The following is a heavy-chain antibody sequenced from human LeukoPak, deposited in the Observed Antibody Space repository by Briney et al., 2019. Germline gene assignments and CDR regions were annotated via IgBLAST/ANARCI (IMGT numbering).Heavy chain of an antibody. J-gene: IGHJ6*03. D-gene: IGHD3-3*01. CDR1: GYTFTSYG. V-gene: IGHV1-69*05. CDR2: IIPIFGTA. CDR3: ARTTTRSEHKRFLEWWPGSHYYYYYYMDV. Sequence: GASVKVSCKASGYTFTSYGISWVRQAPGQGLERMGGIIPIFGTANYAQKFQGRVTITTDESTSTAYMELSSLRSEDTAVYYCARTTTRSEHKRFLEWWPGSHYYYYYYMDVWGKGTTVTVSS.